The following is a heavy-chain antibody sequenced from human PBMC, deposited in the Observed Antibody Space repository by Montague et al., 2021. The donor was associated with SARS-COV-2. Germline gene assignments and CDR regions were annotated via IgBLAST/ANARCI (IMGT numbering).Heavy chain of an antibody. CDR3: ARGGSSVWGVTGSTGLDY. Sequence: SETLSLTCAVYGGSFSGYYWSWIRQPPEKGLEWIGEINQSGRTNNNPSLKSRVIISVDTSKNQFSLKLSSVTAADTAVYYCARGGSSVWGVTGSTGLDYWGQGILVIVSS. V-gene: IGHV4-34*01. D-gene: IGHD3-10*01. CDR2: INQSGRT. CDR1: GGSFSGYY. J-gene: IGHJ4*02.